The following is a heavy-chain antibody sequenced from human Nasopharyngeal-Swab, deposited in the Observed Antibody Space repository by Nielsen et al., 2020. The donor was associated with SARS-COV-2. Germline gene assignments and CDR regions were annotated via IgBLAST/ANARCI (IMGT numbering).Heavy chain of an antibody. CDR2: INHSGST. Sequence: WIRQPPGKGLEWIGEINHSGSTSYNPSLKSRVTISVDTSKNQFSLKLSSVTAADTAVYYCAREALLGYCSGGSCYRTWFDPWGQGTLVTVS. CDR3: AREALLGYCSGGSCYRTWFDP. V-gene: IGHV4-34*01. D-gene: IGHD2-15*01. J-gene: IGHJ5*02.